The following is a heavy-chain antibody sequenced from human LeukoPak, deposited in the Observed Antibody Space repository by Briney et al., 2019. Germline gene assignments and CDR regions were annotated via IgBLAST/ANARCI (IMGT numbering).Heavy chain of an antibody. CDR1: GGSISSYY. CDR2: IYYSGST. D-gene: IGHD1-26*01. J-gene: IGHJ4*02. V-gene: IGHV4-59*01. CDR3: ARGGEWELALIDY. Sequence: PSETLSLTCTVSGGSISSYYWSWIRQPPGKGLEWIGYIYYSGSTNYNPSLKSRVTISVDTSKNQFSLKLSSVTAADTAVYYCARGGEWELALIDYWGQGTLVTVSS.